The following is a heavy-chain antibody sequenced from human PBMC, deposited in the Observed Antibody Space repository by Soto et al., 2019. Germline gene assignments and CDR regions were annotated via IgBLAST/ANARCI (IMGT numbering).Heavy chain of an antibody. CDR1: GYTFTSYG. CDR2: IIPIFGTA. Sequence: SVKVSCKASGYTFTSYGISWVQQAPGQGLEWMGWIIPIFGTANYAQKFQGRITITADESTSTAYMELSSLRSEDTAVYYCARRTTVYNWFDPWGQGTLVTVSS. V-gene: IGHV1-69*13. D-gene: IGHD4-17*01. CDR3: ARRTTVYNWFDP. J-gene: IGHJ5*02.